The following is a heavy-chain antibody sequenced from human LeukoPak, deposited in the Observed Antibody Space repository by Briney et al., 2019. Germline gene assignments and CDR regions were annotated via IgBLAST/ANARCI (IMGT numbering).Heavy chain of an antibody. Sequence: SETLSLTCAVYGGSFTNYYWSWIRQPPGKGLEWIGEIYHSGSTNYNPSLKSRVTISVDKSKNQFSLKLSSVTAADTAVYYCARDATEVTRLDYWGQGILVTVSS. D-gene: IGHD5-18*01. V-gene: IGHV4-34*01. CDR1: GGSFTNYY. CDR2: IYHSGST. CDR3: ARDATEVTRLDY. J-gene: IGHJ4*02.